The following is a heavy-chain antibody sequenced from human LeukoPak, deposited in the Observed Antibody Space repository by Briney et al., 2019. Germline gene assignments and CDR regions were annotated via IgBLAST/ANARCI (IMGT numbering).Heavy chain of an antibody. CDR1: GFRFDTYA. CDR2: MSGSGTTT. Sequence: GGSLRLSCTASGFRFDTYAMSWVRQAPGKGLEWVSVMSGSGTTTYYADSVKGRFTISRDYSKSTLYLQMNSLRAEDTAVYYCAKGGYCSSSSCYYGWFDPWGQGTLVTVSS. V-gene: IGHV3-23*01. J-gene: IGHJ5*02. D-gene: IGHD2-2*01. CDR3: AKGGYCSSSSCYYGWFDP.